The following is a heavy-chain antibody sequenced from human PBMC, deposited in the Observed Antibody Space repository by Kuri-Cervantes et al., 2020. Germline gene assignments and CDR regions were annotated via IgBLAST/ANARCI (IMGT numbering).Heavy chain of an antibody. CDR1: GLTFSNYG. CDR3: AGAPPADIYFDY. D-gene: IGHD3-9*01. CDR2: VRYDGSNK. J-gene: IGHJ4*02. Sequence: GESLKISCAASGLTFSNYGMYWVRQAPGKGLEWVAFVRYDGSNKYYADSVKGRFTISRDNSKNTLYLQMSSLRAEDAAVYYCAGAPPADIYFDYWAREPWSPSPQ. V-gene: IGHV3-30*02.